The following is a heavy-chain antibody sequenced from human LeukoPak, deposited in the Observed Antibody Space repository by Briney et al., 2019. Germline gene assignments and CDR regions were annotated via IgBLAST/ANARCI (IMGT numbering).Heavy chain of an antibody. CDR2: IYSGGST. V-gene: IGHV3-66*01. Sequence: HPGGSLRLSCAASGFTVSSNFMSWVRQAPGKGLEWVSVIYSGGSTYYADSVKGRFTISRDNSKNTLYLQMNSLRVEDTAVYYCVTDFTVGTTWGYFDYWGQGTLVTVSS. CDR1: GFTVSSNF. CDR3: VTDFTVGTTWGYFDY. J-gene: IGHJ4*02. D-gene: IGHD1-26*01.